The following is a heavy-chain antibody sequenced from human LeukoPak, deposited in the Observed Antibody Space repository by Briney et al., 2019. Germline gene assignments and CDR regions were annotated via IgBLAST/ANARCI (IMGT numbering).Heavy chain of an antibody. J-gene: IGHJ4*02. V-gene: IGHV3-15*01. CDR1: GFTFSNAW. D-gene: IGHD3-10*01. CDR2: IKSKTDGGTT. CDR3: ARDPGV. Sequence: GGSLRLSCAASGFTFSNAWMSWVRQAPGKGLEWVGRIKSKTDGGTTDYAAPVKGRFTISRDDSKNTLYLQMGSLRAEDMAVYYCARDPGVWGQGTLVTVSS.